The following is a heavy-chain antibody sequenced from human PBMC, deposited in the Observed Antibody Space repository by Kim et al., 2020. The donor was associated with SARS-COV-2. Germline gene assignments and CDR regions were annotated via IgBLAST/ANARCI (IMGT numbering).Heavy chain of an antibody. CDR2: IIPIFGIA. CDR3: ARDRRFGSTMGD. Sequence: SVKVSCKASGGTFSSYAISWVRQAPGQGLEWMGRIIPIFGIANYAQKFQGRVTITADKSTSTAYMELSSLRSEDTAVYYCARDRRFGSTMGDWGQGTLVTVSS. CDR1: GGTFSSYA. V-gene: IGHV1-69*04. J-gene: IGHJ4*02. D-gene: IGHD3-10*01.